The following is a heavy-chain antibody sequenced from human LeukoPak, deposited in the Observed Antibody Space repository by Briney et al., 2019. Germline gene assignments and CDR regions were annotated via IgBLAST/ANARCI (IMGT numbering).Heavy chain of an antibody. CDR3: ARDRWRELSGYYFRNWFDP. Sequence: GASVKVSCKASGYTFTSYGISWVRQAPGQGLEWMGWISAYNGNTNYAQKLQGRVTMTTDTSTSTAYMELRSLRSDDTAVYYCARDRWRELSGYYFRNWFDPWGQGTLVTVSS. D-gene: IGHD3-22*01. V-gene: IGHV1-18*01. J-gene: IGHJ5*02. CDR1: GYTFTSYG. CDR2: ISAYNGNT.